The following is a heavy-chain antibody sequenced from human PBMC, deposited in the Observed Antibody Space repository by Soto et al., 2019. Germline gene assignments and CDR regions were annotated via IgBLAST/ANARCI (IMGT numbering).Heavy chain of an antibody. V-gene: IGHV1-69*01. Sequence: ASVKFYCKASGGTFSSYAISWVRQAPGQGLEWMGGIIPIFGTANYAQKFQGRVTITADESTSTAYMELSSLRSEDTAVYYCARDSGATNYYYYGMDVWGQGTTVTVSS. CDR1: GGTFSSYA. J-gene: IGHJ6*02. CDR3: ARDSGATNYYYYGMDV. CDR2: IIPIFGTA.